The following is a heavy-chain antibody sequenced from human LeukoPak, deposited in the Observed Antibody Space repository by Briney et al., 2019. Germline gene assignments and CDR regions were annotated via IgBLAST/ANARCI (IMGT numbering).Heavy chain of an antibody. Sequence: RSGGSLRLSCAASGFTVSSNYMSWVRQAPGKGLEGVSVIYSGGSTYYADSVKGRFTISRDNSKNTLYLQMNSLRAEDTAVYYCARDLYTRNPFDYWGQGTLVTVSS. D-gene: IGHD5/OR15-5a*01. CDR1: GFTVSSNY. J-gene: IGHJ4*02. CDR2: IYSGGST. V-gene: IGHV3-66*02. CDR3: ARDLYTRNPFDY.